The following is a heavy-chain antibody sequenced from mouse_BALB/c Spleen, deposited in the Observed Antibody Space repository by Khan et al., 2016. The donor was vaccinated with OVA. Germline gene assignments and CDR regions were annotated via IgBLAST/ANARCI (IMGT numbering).Heavy chain of an antibody. V-gene: IGHV2-6-4*01. CDR3: ARAYYRYDGYYAMDY. CDR1: GFSLSSYN. J-gene: IGHJ4*01. D-gene: IGHD2-14*01. Sequence: VQLQESGPGLVAPSQSLSITCTVSGFSLSSYNIHWVRQPPGKGLEWLGMIWGGGVSDYNSTLKSRLSISKDNSKRQAFLKMNSLQADDTAMYYCARAYYRYDGYYAMDYWGQGTSVTVSS. CDR2: IWGGGVS.